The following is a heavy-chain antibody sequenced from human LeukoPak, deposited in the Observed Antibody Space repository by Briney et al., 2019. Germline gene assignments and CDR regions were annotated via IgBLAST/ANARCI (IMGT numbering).Heavy chain of an antibody. CDR3: AREGPGGLRGPLDY. CDR1: GGTFSSYA. Sequence: SVKVSCKASGGTFSSYAISWVRQAPGQGLEWMGGIIPIFGTANYAQKFQGRVTITADEPTSTAYMELSSLRSEDTAVYYCAREGPGGLRGPLDYWGQGTLVTVSS. CDR2: IIPIFGTA. D-gene: IGHD3-10*01. V-gene: IGHV1-69*13. J-gene: IGHJ4*02.